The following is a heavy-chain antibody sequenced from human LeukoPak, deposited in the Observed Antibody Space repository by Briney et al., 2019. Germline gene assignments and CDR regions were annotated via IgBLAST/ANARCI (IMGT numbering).Heavy chain of an antibody. CDR1: GYTFTGYD. J-gene: IGHJ4*02. Sequence: VASVKVSCKASGYTFTGYDMRWVRQAPGQGLEWMVWINPNSGGTNYAQKVQGRVTMTRDTSISTAYMELSRLRSDATAVYYCARLIGSGSYVDYWGQGTLVTVSS. CDR2: INPNSGGT. CDR3: ARLIGSGSYVDY. D-gene: IGHD3-10*01. V-gene: IGHV1-2*02.